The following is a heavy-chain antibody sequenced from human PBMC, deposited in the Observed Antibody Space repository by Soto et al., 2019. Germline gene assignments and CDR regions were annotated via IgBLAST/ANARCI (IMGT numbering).Heavy chain of an antibody. CDR1: GGSISSGGYS. CDR2: IYRSGIT. Sequence: PSETLSLTCTVSGGSISSGGYSWSWIRQHPGKGLEWIGYIYRSGITYYNPSLRGRVAISVDTSKNQLSLKLSSVTAADTAVYYCAGLLMWFDPWGQGTLVTVSS. J-gene: IGHJ5*02. CDR3: AGLLMWFDP. V-gene: IGHV4-31*03. D-gene: IGHD2-15*01.